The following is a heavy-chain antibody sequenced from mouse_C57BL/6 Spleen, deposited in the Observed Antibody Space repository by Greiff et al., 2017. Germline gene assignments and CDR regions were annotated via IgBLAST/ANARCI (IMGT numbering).Heavy chain of an antibody. J-gene: IGHJ3*01. V-gene: IGHV1-72*01. CDR1: GYTFTSYW. D-gene: IGHD4-1*01. CDR2: IDPNSGGT. Sequence: QVQLKESGAELVKPGASVKLSCKASGYTFTSYWMHWVKQRPGRGLEWIGRIDPNSGGTKYNEKFKSKATLTVDKPSSTAYMQLSSLTSEDSAVYYCARWANWDVAWFAYWGQGTLVTVSA. CDR3: ARWANWDVAWFAY.